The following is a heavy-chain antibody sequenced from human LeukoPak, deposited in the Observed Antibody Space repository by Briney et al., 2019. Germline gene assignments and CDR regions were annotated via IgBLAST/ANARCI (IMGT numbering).Heavy chain of an antibody. CDR1: GFTFSNYW. CDR3: TTIRPDY. D-gene: IGHD5-12*01. V-gene: IGHV3-74*01. Sequence: PGGSLRLSCTASGFTFSNYWMHWVRQALGKGLVWVARIKTDESNTDYADSVKGRFTISRDNAKNTLYLQMNSLKADDAAVYYCTTIRPDYWGKGTLVTVSS. J-gene: IGHJ4*02. CDR2: IKTDESNT.